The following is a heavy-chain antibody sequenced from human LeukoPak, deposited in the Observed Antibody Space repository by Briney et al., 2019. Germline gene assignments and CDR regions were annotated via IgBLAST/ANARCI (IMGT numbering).Heavy chain of an antibody. V-gene: IGHV3-23*01. D-gene: IGHD3-22*01. CDR1: GFTFSAYA. CDR3: ARDQYYYYDTSGYYY. Sequence: GGSLRLSGAALGFTFSAYAMTWVRQAPGKGLEWVSAISGSGGSTYYAESVKGRFTISRDNSKNTLYLQMNSLTAEDTAVYYCARDQYYYYDTSGYYYWGQGTLVTVSS. J-gene: IGHJ4*02. CDR2: ISGSGGST.